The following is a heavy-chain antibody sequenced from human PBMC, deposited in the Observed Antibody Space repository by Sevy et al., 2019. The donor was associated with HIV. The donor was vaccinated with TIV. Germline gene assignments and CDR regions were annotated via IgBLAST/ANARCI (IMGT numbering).Heavy chain of an antibody. CDR2: IIPILGIA. V-gene: IGHV1-69*04. CDR1: GGTFSSYA. J-gene: IGHJ4*02. CDR3: ARDPLGYSGYDYPGDY. D-gene: IGHD5-12*01. Sequence: ASVKVSCKASGGTFSSYAISWVRQAPGQGLEWMGRIIPILGIANYAQKFQGRVTITADKSTSTAYMELSSLRSEDTAVYYCARDPLGYSGYDYPGDYWGQGTLVTVSS.